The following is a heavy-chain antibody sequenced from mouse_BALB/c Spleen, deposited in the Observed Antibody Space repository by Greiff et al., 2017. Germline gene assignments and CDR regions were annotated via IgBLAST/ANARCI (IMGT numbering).Heavy chain of an antibody. Sequence: QVQLKQSGPELVRPGVSVKISCKGSGYTFTDYAMHWVKQSHAKSLEWIGVISTYYGNTNYNQKFKGKATMTVDKSSSTAYMELARLTSEDSAIYYCARGYYDYEYYAMDYWGQGTSVTVSS. J-gene: IGHJ4*01. V-gene: IGHV1-67*01. D-gene: IGHD2-4*01. CDR1: GYTFTDYA. CDR2: ISTYYGNT. CDR3: ARGYYDYEYYAMDY.